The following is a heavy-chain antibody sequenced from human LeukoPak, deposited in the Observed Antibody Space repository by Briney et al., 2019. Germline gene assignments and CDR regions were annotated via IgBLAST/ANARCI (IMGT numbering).Heavy chain of an antibody. CDR3: ARGPHNRGGRFSWFDP. V-gene: IGHV3-23*01. D-gene: IGHD2-15*01. CDR1: RFDFTTSA. J-gene: IGHJ5*02. Sequence: GSLRLSCAASRFDFTTSAMNWVRQAPGDRLEWVSGISADGGATYYVDSVKGRFTISRDNSKRTLYLQMNGLRAKDTAFYYCARGPHNRGGRFSWFDPWGQGTLVTVSS. CDR2: ISADGGAT.